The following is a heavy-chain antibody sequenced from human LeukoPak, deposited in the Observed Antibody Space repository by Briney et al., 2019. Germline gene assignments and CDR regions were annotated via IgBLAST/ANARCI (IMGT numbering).Heavy chain of an antibody. CDR3: ANYRKPQGLDY. CDR1: GFTFSTYA. V-gene: IGHV3-23*01. D-gene: IGHD1-14*01. Sequence: GGSLRLSCAASGFTFSTYAMTWVRQAPGQGLEYVSTISSNGADTYYADSVKGRFTISRDNSKNTLYLQMTSLRVEDTAVYYCANYRKPQGLDYWGQGTLVTVSS. J-gene: IGHJ4*02. CDR2: ISSNGADT.